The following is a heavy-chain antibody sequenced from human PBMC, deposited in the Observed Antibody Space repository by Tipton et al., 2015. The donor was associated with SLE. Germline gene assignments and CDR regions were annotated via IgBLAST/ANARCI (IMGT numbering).Heavy chain of an antibody. CDR2: IYTSGST. D-gene: IGHD6-13*01. CDR3: ARRQQQLVPYWYFDL. J-gene: IGHJ2*01. V-gene: IGHV4-4*09. CDR1: GGSISSYY. Sequence: TLSLTCTVSGGSISSYYWSWIRQPPGKGLEWIGYIYTSGSTNYNPSLKSRVTISVDTSKNQFSLKLSSVTAADTAVYYCARRQQQLVPYWYFDLWGRGTLVTVSS.